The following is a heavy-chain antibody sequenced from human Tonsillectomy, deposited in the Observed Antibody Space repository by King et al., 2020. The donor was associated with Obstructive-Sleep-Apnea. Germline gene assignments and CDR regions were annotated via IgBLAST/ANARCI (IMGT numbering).Heavy chain of an antibody. D-gene: IGHD1-20*01. V-gene: IGHV3-21*01. CDR3: ARDFWSYDITTSTFDN. CDR1: GFSFSSYN. CDR2: MSSDSSYI. Sequence: VQLVESGGGLVKPGGSLRLSCAASGFSFSSYNMNWVRQAPGKGLEWVSSMSSDSSYIYYADSVKGRFTISRANAENSLYLQMNSLRAEDTAMYYCARDFWSYDITTSTFDNWGQGTLVTVSS. J-gene: IGHJ5*02.